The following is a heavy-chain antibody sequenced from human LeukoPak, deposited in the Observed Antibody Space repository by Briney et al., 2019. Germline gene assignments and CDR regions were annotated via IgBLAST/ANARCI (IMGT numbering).Heavy chain of an antibody. CDR3: ARDRRLWFGEFTLDY. CDR1: GYTFTGYY. J-gene: IGHJ4*02. Sequence: ASVKVSCKASGYTFTGYYMHWVRQAPGQGLEWMGWINPNSGGTNYAQKFQGRVTMTRDTSISTAYMELSRLRSGDTAVYYCARDRRLWFGEFTLDYWGQGTLVTVSS. D-gene: IGHD3-10*01. V-gene: IGHV1-2*02. CDR2: INPNSGGT.